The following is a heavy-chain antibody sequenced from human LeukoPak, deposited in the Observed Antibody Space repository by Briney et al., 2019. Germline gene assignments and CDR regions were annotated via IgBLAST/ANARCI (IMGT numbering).Heavy chain of an antibody. Sequence: ETQCLTCTVSGGSISSYYWSWIRQPPGKGLEWIGYIYSSGSTNYNPSLNSRVTMSVDTSKNQFSLKLNSVTAADTAVYYCTRTQDVTAIDYWGQGNLDPVSS. CDR2: IYSSGST. J-gene: IGHJ4*02. CDR1: GGSISSYY. D-gene: IGHD2-21*02. V-gene: IGHV4-59*01. CDR3: TRTQDVTAIDY.